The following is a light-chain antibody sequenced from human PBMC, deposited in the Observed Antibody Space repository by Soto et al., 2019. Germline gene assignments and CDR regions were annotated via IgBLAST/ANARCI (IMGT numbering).Light chain of an antibody. CDR1: QSVSSSY. CDR3: QQYVSSPLFT. J-gene: IGKJ3*01. Sequence: EIVLTQSPGTLSLSPGERATLSCRASQSVSSSYLAWYQQKPGQAPRLLLYGASSRATGIPDRFSGSGAGTDFTLTSSRLEPEDFAVYDCQQYVSSPLFTFGPGTKVDIK. V-gene: IGKV3-20*01. CDR2: GAS.